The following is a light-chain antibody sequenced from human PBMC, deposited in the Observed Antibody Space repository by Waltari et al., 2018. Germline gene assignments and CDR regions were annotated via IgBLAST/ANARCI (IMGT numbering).Light chain of an antibody. J-gene: IGKJ2*01. CDR3: QQYNTYSS. Sequence: DLQLTPSPSTPSTSVCDRVTITSRASQSISNWLAWYQQKPGKAPNLLIYKASILKSGVPSRFSGSGSGTQFTLTINSLQPGDFATYYCQQYNTYSSFGQGTKLEIK. V-gene: IGKV1-5*03. CDR1: QSISNW. CDR2: KAS.